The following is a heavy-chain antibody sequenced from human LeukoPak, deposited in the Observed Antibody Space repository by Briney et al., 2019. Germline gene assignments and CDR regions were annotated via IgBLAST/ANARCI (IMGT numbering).Heavy chain of an antibody. D-gene: IGHD3-10*01. CDR2: INPNSGGT. CDR3: ARRWGVRFDP. J-gene: IGHJ5*02. V-gene: IGHV1-2*02. CDR1: GYTFTGYY. Sequence: ASVKVSCKASGYTFTGYYMHWVRQAPGQGLEWMGWINPNSGGTNYAQKFQGRVTITRNTSISTAYMELSSLRSEDTAVYYCARRWGVRFDPWGQGTLVTVSS.